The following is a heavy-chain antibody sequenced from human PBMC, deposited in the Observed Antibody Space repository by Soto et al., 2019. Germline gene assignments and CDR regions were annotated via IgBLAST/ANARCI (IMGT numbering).Heavy chain of an antibody. J-gene: IGHJ3*01. Sequence: GGSLRLSCAASGFTFSSFAMSWVRQAPGKGLEWVSAISGSGGGTYYADSVKGRVTISRDNSKNTLYLQMNSLRAEDTAVYYCAKLGVAGTYDAFDVWGRGAMVTVSS. CDR3: AKLGVAGTYDAFDV. D-gene: IGHD3-16*01. CDR2: ISGSGGGT. V-gene: IGHV3-23*01. CDR1: GFTFSSFA.